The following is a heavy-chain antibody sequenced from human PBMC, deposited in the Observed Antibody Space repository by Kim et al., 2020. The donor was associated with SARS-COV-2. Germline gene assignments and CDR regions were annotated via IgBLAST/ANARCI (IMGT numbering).Heavy chain of an antibody. CDR3: ARGHIVVVTAKNNWYFDL. J-gene: IGHJ2*01. CDR1: GFTFSSYD. Sequence: GGSLRLSCAASGFTFSSYDMHWVRQATGKGLEWVSAIGTAGDTYYPGSVKGRFTIPRENAKNSLYLQMNSLRAGDTAVYYCARGHIVVVTAKNNWYFDLWGRGTLVTVSS. V-gene: IGHV3-13*04. CDR2: IGTAGDT. D-gene: IGHD2-21*02.